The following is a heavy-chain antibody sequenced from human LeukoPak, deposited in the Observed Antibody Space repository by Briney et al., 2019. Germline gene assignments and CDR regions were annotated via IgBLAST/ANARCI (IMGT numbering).Heavy chain of an antibody. CDR2: IGGSSGIT. CDR3: AKTSLGHPPYYYSMDV. J-gene: IGHJ6*02. V-gene: IGHV3-23*01. Sequence: GASLRLSCAASGFIFSNYAMIWVRQAPGKGLEWVSAIGGSSGITFYAASVRGQFTISRDNSKNTLYLQMNSLRAEDTAVYYCAKTSLGHPPYYYSMDVWGQGTTVTVSS. CDR1: GFIFSNYA. D-gene: IGHD7-27*01.